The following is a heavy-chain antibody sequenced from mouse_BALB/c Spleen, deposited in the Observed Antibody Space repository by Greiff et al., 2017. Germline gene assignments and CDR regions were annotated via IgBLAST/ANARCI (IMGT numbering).Heavy chain of an antibody. CDR2: IDPANGNT. J-gene: IGHJ4*01. D-gene: IGHD3-3*01. Sequence: VQLQQSGAELVKPGASVKLSCTASGFNIKDTYMHWVKQRPEQGLEWIGRIDPANGNTKYDPKFQGKATITADTSSNTAYLQLSSLTSEDTSVYYCARRDRAMLMDYWGQGTSVTVSS. CDR3: ARRDRAMLMDY. V-gene: IGHV14-3*02. CDR1: GFNIKDTY.